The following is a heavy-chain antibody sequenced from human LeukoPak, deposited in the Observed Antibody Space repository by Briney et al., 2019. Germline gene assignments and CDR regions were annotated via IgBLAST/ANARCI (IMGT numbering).Heavy chain of an antibody. CDR2: IYYSGST. CDR3: ARHDGREWLRPSHFDY. J-gene: IGHJ4*02. V-gene: IGHV4-39*01. Sequence: SETLSLTCTVSGFSISSSSYYWGWLRQPPGKGLEWIGSIYYSGSTYYNPSLKSRVTISVDTSKNQFSLKLSSVTAADTAVYYCARHDGREWLRPSHFDYWGQGTLVTVSS. CDR1: GFSISSSSYY. D-gene: IGHD5-12*01.